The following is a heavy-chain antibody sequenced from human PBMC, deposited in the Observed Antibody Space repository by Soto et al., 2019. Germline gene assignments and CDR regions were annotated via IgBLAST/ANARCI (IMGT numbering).Heavy chain of an antibody. D-gene: IGHD6-19*01. CDR3: AKHRGFVAGPFDS. Sequence: EVQLLESGGVLAQPGGSLRLSCAVSGITFTNYAMGLVRQAPGKGLEWVSGISGNVGSTTHYADSVKGRFTISRDNSKNILFLQMNSMRAEDTAVYYCAKHRGFVAGPFDSWGQGTLVIVSS. CDR2: ISGNVGSTT. CDR1: GITFTNYA. J-gene: IGHJ4*02. V-gene: IGHV3-23*01.